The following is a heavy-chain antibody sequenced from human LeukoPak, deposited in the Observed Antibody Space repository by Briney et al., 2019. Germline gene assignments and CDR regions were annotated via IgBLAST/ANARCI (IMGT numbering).Heavy chain of an antibody. Sequence: SVKVSCKASGGTFSSYAISWVRQAPGQGLEWMGGIIPIFGTANYAQKFQGRVTITADESTSTAYMELSSVTAADTAVYYCARVFYYYGSGSYYTAPLYFDYWGQGTLVTASS. D-gene: IGHD3-10*01. J-gene: IGHJ4*02. CDR2: IIPIFGTA. V-gene: IGHV1-69*13. CDR3: ARVFYYYGSGSYYTAPLYFDY. CDR1: GGTFSSYA.